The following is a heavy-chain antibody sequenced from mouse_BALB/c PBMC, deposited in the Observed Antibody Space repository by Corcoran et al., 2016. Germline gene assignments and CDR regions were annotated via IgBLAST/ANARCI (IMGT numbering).Heavy chain of an antibody. Sequence: QIQLVQSGPALEKTGETVKISCKASGYTFTNYGMNWVKQAPGKGLKWMGWINTYTGEPTYADDFKVRFAFSLETSASTAYVQINNLKNEDTATYFCAREPYAMDYWGQGTSVTVSS. CDR3: AREPYAMDY. V-gene: IGHV9-3-1*01. J-gene: IGHJ4*01. CDR2: INTYTGEP. CDR1: GYTFTNYG. D-gene: IGHD6-1*01.